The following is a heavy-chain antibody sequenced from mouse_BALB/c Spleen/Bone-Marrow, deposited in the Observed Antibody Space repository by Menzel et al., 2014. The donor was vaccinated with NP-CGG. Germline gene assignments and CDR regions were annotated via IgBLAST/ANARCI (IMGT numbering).Heavy chain of an antibody. CDR2: ISSGGST. J-gene: IGHJ2*01. D-gene: IGHD2-4*01. CDR3: ARDDYDDQYYFDY. V-gene: IGHV5-6-5*01. Sequence: EVQLVESGGGLVKPGGSLKLSCAASGFTFSSYAMSWVRQTPEKRLEWVASISSGGSTYYPDSVKGRFTISRDNARNILYLQMSSLRSEDTAMYYCARDDYDDQYYFDYWGQGTTITVSS. CDR1: GFTFSSYA.